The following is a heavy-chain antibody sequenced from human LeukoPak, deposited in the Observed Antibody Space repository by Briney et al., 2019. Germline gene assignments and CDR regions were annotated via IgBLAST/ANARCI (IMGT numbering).Heavy chain of an antibody. CDR1: GFTFSNHA. D-gene: IGHD6-19*01. Sequence: GGSLRLSCAASGFTFSNHAMSWVRQAPGKGLEWVSSISGGGDRINYADSVKGGFTISRDNSRNTLYLQMNNLGAEDTAVYYCAKNPLLAGTIYFDYWGQGTLVTVSS. CDR3: AKNPLLAGTIYFDY. V-gene: IGHV3-23*01. CDR2: ISGGGDRI. J-gene: IGHJ4*02.